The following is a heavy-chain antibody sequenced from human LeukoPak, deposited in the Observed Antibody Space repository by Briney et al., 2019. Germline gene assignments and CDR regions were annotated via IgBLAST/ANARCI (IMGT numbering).Heavy chain of an antibody. J-gene: IGHJ4*02. V-gene: IGHV4-39*07. D-gene: IGHD6-13*01. Sequence: PSETLSLTCTVSGGSITSSSYYWGWIRQPPGKGLQWIGNIYYSGSTYYNPSLKSRVTISVDRSKNQFSLKLSSVTAADTAVYYCARVHGYSSSWSYYFDYWGQGTLVTVSS. CDR3: ARVHGYSSSWSYYFDY. CDR1: GGSITSSSYY. CDR2: IYYSGST.